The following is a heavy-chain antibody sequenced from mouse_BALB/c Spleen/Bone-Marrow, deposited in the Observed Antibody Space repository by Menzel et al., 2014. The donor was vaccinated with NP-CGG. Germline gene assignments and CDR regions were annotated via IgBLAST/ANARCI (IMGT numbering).Heavy chain of an antibody. Sequence: EVQGVESGPELVKPGASVKISCKTSGYTFTDYTMHWVKQSHGKSLEWIGHINPNIGGTNYNQKFKGKATLTLDKSSRTAYMELRSLTSEDSAVYYCTRSRYGDYWGQGTTLTVSS. J-gene: IGHJ2*01. CDR3: TRSRYGDY. CDR1: GYTFTDYT. V-gene: IGHV1-18*01. D-gene: IGHD2-14*01. CDR2: INPNIGGT.